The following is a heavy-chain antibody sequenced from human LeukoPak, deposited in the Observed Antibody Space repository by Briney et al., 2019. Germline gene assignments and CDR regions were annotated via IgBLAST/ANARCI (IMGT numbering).Heavy chain of an antibody. CDR3: AREYSSSGYYYYYYMDV. D-gene: IGHD6-6*01. CDR2: IYYSGST. V-gene: IGHV4-39*07. J-gene: IGHJ6*03. CDR1: GGSISSSSYY. Sequence: SETLSLTCTVSGGSISSSSYYWGWIRQPPGKGLEGIGSIYYSGSTYYNPSLKSRVTISVDTSKNQFSLKLSSVTAADTAVYYCAREYSSSGYYYYYYMDVWGKGTTVTVSS.